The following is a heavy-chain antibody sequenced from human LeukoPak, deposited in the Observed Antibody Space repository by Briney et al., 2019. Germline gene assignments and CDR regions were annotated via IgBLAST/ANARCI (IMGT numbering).Heavy chain of an antibody. Sequence: GGSLRLSCAASGLTFSNAWMSWARQATGKGLKWVGHIKTKSDGETTDYAAPVKGRFTISRDDSKNTLYLQMNSLKSEDTAVYYCTTELDIRPNHYWGQGTLVTVSS. D-gene: IGHD3-22*01. V-gene: IGHV3-15*01. CDR2: IKTKSDGETT. CDR3: TTELDIRPNHY. CDR1: GLTFSNAW. J-gene: IGHJ4*02.